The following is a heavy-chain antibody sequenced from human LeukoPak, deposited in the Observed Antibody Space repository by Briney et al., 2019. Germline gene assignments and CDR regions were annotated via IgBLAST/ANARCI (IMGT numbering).Heavy chain of an antibody. J-gene: IGHJ4*02. D-gene: IGHD4-17*01. Sequence: GGSLRLSCAASGFIFSSYGMHWVRQAPDKGLEWVAFIRYDGSRKYYADSVKGRFTISRDNSKNTLYLRMNSLRVEDTAVYYCAKEKTTRSALGFDYWGQGTLVTVSS. CDR2: IRYDGSRK. CDR1: GFIFSSYG. CDR3: AKEKTTRSALGFDY. V-gene: IGHV3-30*02.